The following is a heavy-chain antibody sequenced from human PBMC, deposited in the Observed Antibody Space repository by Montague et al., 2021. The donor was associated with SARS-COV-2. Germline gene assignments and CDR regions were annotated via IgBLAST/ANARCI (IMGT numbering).Heavy chain of an antibody. CDR1: GGSISGHY. CDR2: FDHSGDT. D-gene: IGHD1-7*01. CDR3: ARVITGTTYYFDY. V-gene: IGHV4-59*08. Sequence: SETLSLTCSVSGGSISGHYWSWIRQPTGKGLEWIGNFDHSGDTKYKPSIKSRATISVDTSKNQFALRLHSVTAADTAVYYCARVITGTTYYFDYWGQGTLVPV. J-gene: IGHJ4*02.